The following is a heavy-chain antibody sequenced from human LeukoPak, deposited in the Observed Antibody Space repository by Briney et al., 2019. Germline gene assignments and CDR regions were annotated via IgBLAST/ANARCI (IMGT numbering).Heavy chain of an antibody. V-gene: IGHV4-34*01. D-gene: IGHD6-6*01. CDR1: GGSFSGYY. Sequence: SETLSLTCAVYGGSFSGYYWSWIRQPPGKGLEWIGEINHSGSTNYNPPLKSRVTISVDTSKNQFSLKLSSVTAADTAVYYCARVYSSSSCWGQGTLVTVSS. CDR3: ARVYSSSSC. CDR2: INHSGST. J-gene: IGHJ4*02.